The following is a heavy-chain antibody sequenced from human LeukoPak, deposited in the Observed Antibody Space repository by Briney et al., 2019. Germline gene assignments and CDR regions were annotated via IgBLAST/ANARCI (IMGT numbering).Heavy chain of an antibody. CDR3: ARDGLAAATLHWCFDL. Sequence: GGSLRLSCAASGFTFSDYYMSWIRQAPGKGLEWVSYISSSGTTIYYADSVKGRFTISRDNAKNSLYLQMNSLRAEDTAVYYCARDGLAAATLHWCFDLWGRGTLVTVSS. J-gene: IGHJ2*01. CDR2: ISSSGTTI. CDR1: GFTFSDYY. D-gene: IGHD6-25*01. V-gene: IGHV3-11*01.